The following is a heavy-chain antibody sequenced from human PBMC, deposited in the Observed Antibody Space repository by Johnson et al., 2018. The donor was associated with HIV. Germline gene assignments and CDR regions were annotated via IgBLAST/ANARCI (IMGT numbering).Heavy chain of an antibody. J-gene: IGHJ3*02. Sequence: QLVESGGGVVQPGGSLRLSCAASGFTFSSYGMHWVRQAPGKGLEWVAFIRYDGSNKYYADSVKGRFTISRDNSKNTLYLQMNSLRAEDTAVYYCAKDQFGIAVALADAFDIWGQGTMVTVSS. D-gene: IGHD6-19*01. CDR3: AKDQFGIAVALADAFDI. V-gene: IGHV3-30*02. CDR1: GFTFSSYG. CDR2: IRYDGSNK.